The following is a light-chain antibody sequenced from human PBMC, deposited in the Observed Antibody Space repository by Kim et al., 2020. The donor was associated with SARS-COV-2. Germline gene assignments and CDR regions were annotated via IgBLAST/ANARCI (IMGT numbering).Light chain of an antibody. CDR1: SLRGYY. J-gene: IGLJ1*01. CDR3: TSRDSSGNHYV. Sequence: ALGQTVRITCQGDSLRGYYASWYQQKPGQAPVLVIYGKNNRPSGIPDRFSGSRSGNTGSLTISGAQAEDEADYYCTSRDSSGNHYVFGTGTKVTVL. V-gene: IGLV3-19*01. CDR2: GKN.